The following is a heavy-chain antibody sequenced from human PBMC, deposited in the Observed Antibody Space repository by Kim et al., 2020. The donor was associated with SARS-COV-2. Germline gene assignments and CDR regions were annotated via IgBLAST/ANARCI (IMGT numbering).Heavy chain of an antibody. V-gene: IGHV3-21*03. D-gene: IGHD3-10*01. CDR1: GFTFSIYS. CDR2: ISSSSSYI. CDR3: AREGPLWFGGED. J-gene: IGHJ4*02. Sequence: GGSLRLSCAASGFTFSIYSMNWVRQAPGKGLEWVSSISSSSSYIYYADSVKGRFTISRDNAKNSLYLQMNSLRAEDTAVYYCAREGPLWFGGEDWGQGTLVTVSS.